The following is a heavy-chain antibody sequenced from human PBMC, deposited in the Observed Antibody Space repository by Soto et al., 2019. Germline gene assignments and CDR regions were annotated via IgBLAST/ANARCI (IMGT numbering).Heavy chain of an antibody. V-gene: IGHV4-39*02. CDR1: NGSISSSDDY. J-gene: IGHJ5*02. CDR2: NYYSGTT. D-gene: IGHD3-22*01. CDR3: ARPNSGYYKWFDP. Sequence: PSETLSLTCTVSNGSISSSDDYWGRKRQQPGKGLEWNANNYYSGTTYCNPSLKSRVAISVDTSKNHFSLKLSSVTAADTAIYYCARPNSGYYKWFDPWGQGTLVTVSS.